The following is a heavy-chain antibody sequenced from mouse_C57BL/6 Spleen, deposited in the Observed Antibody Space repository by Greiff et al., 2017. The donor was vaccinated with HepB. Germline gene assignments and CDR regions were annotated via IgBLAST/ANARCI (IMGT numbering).Heavy chain of an antibody. V-gene: IGHV1-80*01. D-gene: IGHD1-1*01. CDR3: ARDYYGRSDGYFDV. CDR1: GYAFSSYW. Sequence: QVQLKHSGAELVKPGASVKISCKASGYAFSSYWMNWVKQRPGKGLEWIGQIYPGDGDTNYNGKFKGKATLTADKSSSTAYMQLSSLTSEDSAVYCGARDYYGRSDGYFDVWGTGTTVTVSS. CDR2: IYPGDGDT. J-gene: IGHJ1*03.